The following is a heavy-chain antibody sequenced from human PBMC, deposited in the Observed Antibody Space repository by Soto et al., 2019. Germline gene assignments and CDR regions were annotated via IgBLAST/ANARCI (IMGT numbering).Heavy chain of an antibody. CDR2: ISAYNGNT. D-gene: IGHD5-12*01. CDR3: ARDFWVATGLQYYFDY. V-gene: IGHV1-18*04. CDR1: GYTFTSYG. Sequence: QVQLVQSGAEVKKPGASVKVSCKASGYTFTSYGISWVRQAPGQGLEWMGWISAYNGNTNYAQKLQGRVTMTTDTSTSTDYMELRSLRSDDTAVYYCARDFWVATGLQYYFDYWGQGTLVTVSS. J-gene: IGHJ4*02.